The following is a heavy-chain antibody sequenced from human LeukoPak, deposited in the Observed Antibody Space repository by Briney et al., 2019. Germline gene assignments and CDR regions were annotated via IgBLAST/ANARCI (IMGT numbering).Heavy chain of an antibody. V-gene: IGHV3-49*04. Sequence: PGRSLRLSCTASGFTFGDYAMSWVRQAPGKGLEWVGFIRSKAYGGTTEYAASVKGRFTISRDDSKSIAYLQMNSLKTEDTAVYYCTRVVDYYDSSGYYYPYYYYGMDVWGQGTTVTVPS. CDR1: GFTFGDYA. J-gene: IGHJ6*02. CDR3: TRVVDYYDSSGYYYPYYYYGMDV. D-gene: IGHD3-22*01. CDR2: IRSKAYGGTT.